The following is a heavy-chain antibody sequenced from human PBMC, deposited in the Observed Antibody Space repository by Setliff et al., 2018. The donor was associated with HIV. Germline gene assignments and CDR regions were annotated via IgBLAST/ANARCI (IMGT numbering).Heavy chain of an antibody. CDR1: GDSFSSGTYY. V-gene: IGHV4-39*01. Sequence: SETLSLTCSVSGDSFSSGTYYWGWIRQPPGKGLEWIGSINYSGSTYYNPSLKSRVTISPQTSKNQFSLELTSVTAADTAVYYCARQGAGYYYDSSEYYTGNGFDFWGQGTLVTVSS. CDR2: INYSGST. J-gene: IGHJ3*01. D-gene: IGHD3-22*01. CDR3: ARQGAGYYYDSSEYYTGNGFDF.